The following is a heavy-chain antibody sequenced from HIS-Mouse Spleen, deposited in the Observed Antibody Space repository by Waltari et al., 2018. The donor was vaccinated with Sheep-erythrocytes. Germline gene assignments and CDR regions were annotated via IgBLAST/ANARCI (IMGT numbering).Heavy chain of an antibody. V-gene: IGHV3-21*01. D-gene: IGHD4-17*01. Sequence: SSYRMNWVRQAPGKGLEWVSSISSSSYIYYADSVKGRFTISRDNAKNSLYLQMNSLRAEDTAVYYCARVAAVTTYYFDYWGQGTLVTVSS. J-gene: IGHJ4*02. CDR1: SSYR. CDR2: ISSSSYI. CDR3: ARVAAVTTYYFDY.